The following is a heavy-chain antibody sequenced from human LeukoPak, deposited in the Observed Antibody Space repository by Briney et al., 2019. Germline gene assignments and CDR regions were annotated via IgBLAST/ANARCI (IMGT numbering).Heavy chain of an antibody. J-gene: IGHJ4*02. Sequence: ASVKVSCKASGYTFTGYYIHWVRQAPGQWLEWMGWINPNSGDTNFAQKFQGRVTMTRDTSISTAYMELNRLRSDDTAVYYCARDGSGSYYFYWGQGTLVTVSS. V-gene: IGHV1-2*02. D-gene: IGHD3-10*01. CDR2: INPNSGDT. CDR1: GYTFTGYY. CDR3: ARDGSGSYYFY.